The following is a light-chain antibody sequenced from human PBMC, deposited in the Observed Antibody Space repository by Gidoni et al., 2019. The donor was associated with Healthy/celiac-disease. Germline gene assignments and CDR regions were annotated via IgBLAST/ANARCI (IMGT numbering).Light chain of an antibody. CDR1: SSNIGSNY. J-gene: IGLJ3*02. CDR3: AAWDDSLSGKV. V-gene: IGLV1-47*01. Sequence: GTPGQRVTISCSGSSSNIGSNYVYWYQQLPGTAPKLLIYRNNQRPSGVPDRFSGSKSGTSASLAISGLRSEDEADYYCAAWDDSLSGKVFGGGTKLTVL. CDR2: RNN.